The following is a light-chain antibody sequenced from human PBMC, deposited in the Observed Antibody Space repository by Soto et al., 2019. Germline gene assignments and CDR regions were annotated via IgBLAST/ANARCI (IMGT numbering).Light chain of an antibody. J-gene: IGKJ1*01. CDR1: QSVGSK. Sequence: EIVLTQSPGTLSLSPGERATLSCRASQSVGSKLAWYRQAPGQAPRLLIYGVSTRASDTPARFSGSGAGTDFNLTITNVETVDVAVYYCQQYGSSFATFGQGTHVE. CDR2: GVS. CDR3: QQYGSSFAT. V-gene: IGKV3-20*01.